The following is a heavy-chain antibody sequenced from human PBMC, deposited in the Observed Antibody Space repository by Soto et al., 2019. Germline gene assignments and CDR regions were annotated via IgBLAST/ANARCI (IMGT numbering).Heavy chain of an antibody. CDR2: ISGSDGST. V-gene: IGHV3-23*01. CDR3: ARRSSSWYFDY. J-gene: IGHJ4*02. Sequence: EVQLLESGGGLVQHGGSLRLSCAASGFTFSSYAMSWVRQAPGKGLEWVSVISGSDGSTYYADSVKGRFTISRDNSKNTLNLQMNSLRAEDTAVYYCARRSSSWYFDYWGQGTLVTVSS. D-gene: IGHD6-13*01. CDR1: GFTFSSYA.